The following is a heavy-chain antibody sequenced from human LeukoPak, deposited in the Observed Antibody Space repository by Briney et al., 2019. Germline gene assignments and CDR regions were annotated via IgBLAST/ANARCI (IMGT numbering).Heavy chain of an antibody. CDR3: AIATPGRGPFGS. J-gene: IGHJ4*02. CDR1: GFTFSDFW. D-gene: IGHD2-8*02. V-gene: IGHV3-7*01. CDR2: TNEAGGDK. Sequence: PGGSLRLSCAASGFTFSDFWMSWVRQAPGKGLECVASTNEAGGDKYYVDSVKGRFTISRDNSKNSLSLQMNSLTAEDTAIYYCAIATPGRGPFGSWGQGPLVSVPS.